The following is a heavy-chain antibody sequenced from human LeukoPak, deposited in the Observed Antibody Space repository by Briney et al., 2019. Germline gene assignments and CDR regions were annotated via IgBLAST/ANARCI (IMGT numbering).Heavy chain of an antibody. CDR1: DYSISADYF. V-gene: IGHV4-38-2*02. J-gene: IGHJ6*03. CDR2: VYHTGST. Sequence: SETLSLTCTVSDYSISADYFWGWIRQPPGTPPDPPGSVYHTGSTFYNPSLQSRLTISVDTSKNQFSLQLRSVTAADTALYYCARGLGPTNWHYYMDVWGKGTTVTVSS. D-gene: IGHD3/OR15-3a*01. CDR3: ARGLGPTNWHYYMDV.